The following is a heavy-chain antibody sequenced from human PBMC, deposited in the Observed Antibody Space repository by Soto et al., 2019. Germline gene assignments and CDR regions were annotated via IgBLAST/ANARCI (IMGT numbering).Heavy chain of an antibody. Sequence: SETLSLTCTVSGGSVSSGSYYWSWIRQPPGKGLEWIGHIYYSGSTNYNPSLKSRVTISVDTSKNQFSLKLSSVTAADTAVYYCARDLLDIVVVPAAPPGMDVWGQGTTVT. CDR1: GGSVSSGSYY. CDR3: ARDLLDIVVVPAAPPGMDV. D-gene: IGHD2-2*03. V-gene: IGHV4-61*01. CDR2: IYYSGST. J-gene: IGHJ6*02.